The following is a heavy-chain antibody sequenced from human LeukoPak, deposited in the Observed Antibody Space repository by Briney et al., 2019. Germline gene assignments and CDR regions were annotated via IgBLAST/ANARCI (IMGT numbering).Heavy chain of an antibody. CDR2: ISWNSGSI. CDR1: GFTFDDYA. CDR3: AKDSPGTLDYYYMDV. J-gene: IGHJ6*03. D-gene: IGHD1-26*01. V-gene: IGHV3-9*01. Sequence: GGSLRLSCAASGFTFDDYAMHWVRQAPGKGLEWVSGISWNSGSIGYADSVKGRFTISRDNAKNSLYLQMNSLRAEDTAVFYCAKDSPGTLDYYYMDVWGKGTTVTVSS.